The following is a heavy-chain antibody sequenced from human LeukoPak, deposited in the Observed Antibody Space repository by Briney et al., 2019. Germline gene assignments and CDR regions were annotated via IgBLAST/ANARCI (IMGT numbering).Heavy chain of an antibody. V-gene: IGHV1-2*04. J-gene: IGHJ6*02. CDR1: GYTFTGYY. D-gene: IGHD6-13*01. CDR3: ARARKVAAAGKVCGMDV. Sequence: GASVKVSCKASGYTFTGYYMHWVRQAPGQGLEWMGWINPNSGGTNYAQKFQGWVTMTRDTSISTAYMELSRLRSDDTAVYYCARARKVAAAGKVCGMDVWGQGTTVTVSS. CDR2: INPNSGGT.